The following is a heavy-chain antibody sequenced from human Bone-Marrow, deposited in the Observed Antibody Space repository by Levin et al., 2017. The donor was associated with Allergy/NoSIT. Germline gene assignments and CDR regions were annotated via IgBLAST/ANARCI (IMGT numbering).Heavy chain of an antibody. CDR3: ARPAVADPMYYFDY. J-gene: IGHJ4*02. Sequence: GESLKISCKGSGYSFNNYWIGWVRQMPGKGLEYMGVIYPGDSDTRYSPSFQGQVTISVDKSISTAYLQWSSLKASDTAIYYCARPAVADPMYYFDYWGQGTLVTVSP. D-gene: IGHD6-19*01. CDR2: IYPGDSDT. CDR1: GYSFNNYW. V-gene: IGHV5-51*01.